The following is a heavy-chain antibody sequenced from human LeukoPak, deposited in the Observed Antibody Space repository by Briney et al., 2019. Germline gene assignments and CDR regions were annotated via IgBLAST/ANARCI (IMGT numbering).Heavy chain of an antibody. V-gene: IGHV3-23*01. CDR2: ISGSGGTT. Sequence: PGGSLRLSCAASGFTFSSFAMSWVRQAPGKGLEWVSVISGSGGTTYYADSVKGRFTISRDNSKNTLFLQVNSLRAEDTAEYYCAKEVVGATFHYFDYWGQGTLVTVSS. J-gene: IGHJ4*02. CDR3: AKEVVGATFHYFDY. CDR1: GFTFSSFA. D-gene: IGHD1-26*01.